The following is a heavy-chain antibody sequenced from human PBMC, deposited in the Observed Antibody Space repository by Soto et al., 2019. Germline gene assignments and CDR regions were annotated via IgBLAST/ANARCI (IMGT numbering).Heavy chain of an antibody. Sequence: QVQLQQWGARLLKPSETLSLTCVVHGGSFTGSYWSWMRQSPGEGLQWIGEINDSEITNYNPSLESRVTISVATSKTQFSLELSSVTAADTAVYYCATGHETENYWGQGALVTVSS. CDR2: INDSEIT. D-gene: IGHD7-27*01. J-gene: IGHJ4*02. V-gene: IGHV4-34*02. CDR3: ATGHETENY. CDR1: GGSFTGSY.